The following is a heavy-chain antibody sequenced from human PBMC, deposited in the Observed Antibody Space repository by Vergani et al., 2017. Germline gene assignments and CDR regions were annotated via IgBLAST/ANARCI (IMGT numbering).Heavy chain of an antibody. V-gene: IGHV4-31*03. D-gene: IGHD2-21*01. J-gene: IGHJ4*02. CDR2: IFRSGTT. CDR3: ARENVVIARSFDF. Sequence: QVQLQESGPGLVKPSQTLSLTCTVSGDSPSSSDHYWSWIRQRSDKGLEWVGHIFRSGTTYYNPSLKSRLIMSVDTSKNQFSLKLTSVTAADTAMYYCARENVVIARSFDFWGQGTLVTVSS. CDR1: GDSPSSSDHY.